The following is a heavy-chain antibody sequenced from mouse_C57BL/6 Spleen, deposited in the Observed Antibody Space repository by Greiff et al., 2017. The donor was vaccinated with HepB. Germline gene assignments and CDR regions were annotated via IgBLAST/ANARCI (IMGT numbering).Heavy chain of an antibody. Sequence: EVQVVESGGGLVKPGGSLKLSCAASGFTFSDYGMHWVRQAPEKGLEWVAYISSGSSTIYYAEPVKGRFTISRDNTKNTLFLQMTSLRSEDTAMYYCAKVWDWYFDVWGTGTTVTVSS. D-gene: IGHD2-10*02. CDR1: GFTFSDYG. CDR2: ISSGSSTI. J-gene: IGHJ1*03. V-gene: IGHV5-17*01. CDR3: AKVWDWYFDV.